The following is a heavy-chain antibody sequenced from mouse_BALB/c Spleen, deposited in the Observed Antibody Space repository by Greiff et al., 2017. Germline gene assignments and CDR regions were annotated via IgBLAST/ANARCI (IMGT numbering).Heavy chain of an antibody. V-gene: IGHV1-82*01. CDR3: ARNAVYYGNYVLYAMDY. CDR2: IYPGDGDT. J-gene: IGHJ4*01. Sequence: QVQLKQSGPELVKPGASVKISCKASGYAFSSSWMNWVKQRPGQGLEWIGRIYPGDGDTNYNGKFKGKATLTADKSSSTAYMQLSSLTSVDSAVYFCARNAVYYGNYVLYAMDYWGQGTSVTVSS. D-gene: IGHD2-1*01. CDR1: GYAFSSSW.